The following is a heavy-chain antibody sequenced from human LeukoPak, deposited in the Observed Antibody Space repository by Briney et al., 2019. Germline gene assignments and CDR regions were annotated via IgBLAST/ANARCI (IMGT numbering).Heavy chain of an antibody. J-gene: IGHJ4*02. CDR2: FDPEDGET. Sequence: VASVKVSCKVSGYTLTELSMHWVRQAPGKGLEWMGGFDPEDGETIYAQKFQGRVTMTEDTSTDTAYMELSSLRSEDTAVYYCATVDYVRAPLYYFDYWGQGTLVTVSS. CDR1: GYTLTELS. CDR3: ATVDYVRAPLYYFDY. V-gene: IGHV1-24*01. D-gene: IGHD4-17*01.